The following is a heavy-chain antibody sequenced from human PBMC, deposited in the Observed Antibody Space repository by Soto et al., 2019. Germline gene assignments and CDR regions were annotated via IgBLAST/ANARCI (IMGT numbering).Heavy chain of an antibody. CDR2: INPSGGST. Sequence: ASVKVCCKASGYTFTSYYMQWVRQAPGQGLEWMGIINPSGGSTTYAQKFQGRVTMTRDTSTSTVYMELSSLRSEDTAVYYCARAAYDTSCYHESPFDYWGQGTLVTVSS. CDR1: GYTFTSYY. V-gene: IGHV1-46*01. D-gene: IGHD3-22*01. CDR3: ARAAYDTSCYHESPFDY. J-gene: IGHJ4*02.